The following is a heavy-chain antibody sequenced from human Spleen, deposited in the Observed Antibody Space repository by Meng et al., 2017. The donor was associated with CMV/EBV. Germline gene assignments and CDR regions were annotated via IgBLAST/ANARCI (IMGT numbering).Heavy chain of an antibody. CDR2: IIPIFGTA. CDR3: ASSCGGDCYSSDYFDY. D-gene: IGHD2-21*02. J-gene: IGHJ4*02. Sequence: GQLVQPVVEVRKPGSSVKVSGKASGGTFSSYAISWVRQAPGQGLEWMGGIIPIFGTANYAQKFQGRVTITADESTSTAYMELSSLRSEDTAVYYCASSCGGDCYSSDYFDYWGQGTLVTVSS. CDR1: GGTFSSYA. V-gene: IGHV1-69*12.